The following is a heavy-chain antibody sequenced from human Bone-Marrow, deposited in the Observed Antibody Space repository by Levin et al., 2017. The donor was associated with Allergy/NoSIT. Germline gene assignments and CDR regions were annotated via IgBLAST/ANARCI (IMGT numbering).Heavy chain of an antibody. Sequence: SLKISCTASGFTFNDYAMHWVRQSPEKGLEWVSGISWNSYSICYADSVKDRFTISRDNARNSLFLQMNSLTPEDTALYFCAKGLNWGSPNTFDSWGRGTLVTVSS. CDR1: GFTFNDYA. J-gene: IGHJ4*02. CDR2: ISWNSYSI. D-gene: IGHD7-27*01. CDR3: AKGLNWGSPNTFDS. V-gene: IGHV3-9*01.